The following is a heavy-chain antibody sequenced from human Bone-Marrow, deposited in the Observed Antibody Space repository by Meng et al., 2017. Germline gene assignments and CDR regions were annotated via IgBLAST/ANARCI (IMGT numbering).Heavy chain of an antibody. J-gene: IGHJ3*02. V-gene: IGHV1-8*02. Sequence: ASVKVSCKASGYTFTSYDINWVRQATGQGLEWMGWMNPNSGNTGYAQKFQGRVTMTTDTSTSTAYMELRSLRSDDTAVYYCASHGDRYGAFDIWGQGTMVTVSS. CDR3: ASHGDRYGAFDI. CDR2: MNPNSGNT. CDR1: GYTFTSYD. D-gene: IGHD3-10*01.